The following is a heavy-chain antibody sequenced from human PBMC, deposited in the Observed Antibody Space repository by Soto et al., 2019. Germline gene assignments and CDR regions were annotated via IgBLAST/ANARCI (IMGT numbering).Heavy chain of an antibody. J-gene: IGHJ4*02. CDR3: ARGLHSLFDY. CDR2: IWYDGNNK. CDR1: GFTFSSYG. Sequence: SGGSLSLSCAASGFTFSSYGMHWVRQAPGKGLEWVAVIWYDGNNKYYADSVKGRFTISRDNSNNTLYVQMTSLRAEDTAVYYCARGLHSLFDYWGQGTLVTVSS. D-gene: IGHD2-21*01. V-gene: IGHV3-33*01.